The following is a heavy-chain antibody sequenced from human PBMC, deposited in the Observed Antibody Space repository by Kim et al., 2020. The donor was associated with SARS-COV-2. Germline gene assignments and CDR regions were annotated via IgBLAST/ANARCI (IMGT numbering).Heavy chain of an antibody. Sequence: SETLSLTCAVYGGSFSGYYWSWIRQPPGKGLEWIGEINHSGSTNYNPSLKSRGTISVDTSKNQFSLKLSSVTAADTAVYYCARGDYGSGSYFFWGQGTLVTVSS. CDR2: INHSGST. J-gene: IGHJ4*02. CDR1: GGSFSGYY. CDR3: ARGDYGSGSYFF. D-gene: IGHD3-10*01. V-gene: IGHV4-34*01.